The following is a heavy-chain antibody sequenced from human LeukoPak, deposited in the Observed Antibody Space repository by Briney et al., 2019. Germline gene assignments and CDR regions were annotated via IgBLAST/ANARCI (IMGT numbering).Heavy chain of an antibody. CDR3: ARAKYTSGYRNDVFDI. V-gene: IGHV3-33*01. CDR2: IWYDGVNK. J-gene: IGHJ3*02. Sequence: GGSLRLSCAASGFIFSNCAMHWVRQAPGKGLEWVAVIWYDGVNKYYADSVKGRFTISRDNSKNTLYLQMNSLRAEDTAVYYCARAKYTSGYRNDVFDIWGQGTMVTVSS. CDR1: GFIFSNCA. D-gene: IGHD6-19*01.